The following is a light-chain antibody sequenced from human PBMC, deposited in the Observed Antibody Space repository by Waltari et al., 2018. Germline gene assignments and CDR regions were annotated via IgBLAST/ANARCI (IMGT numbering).Light chain of an antibody. CDR3: QTGGHGTWV. CDR1: SGHSSNI. V-gene: IGLV4-69*01. CDR2: VNSDGSH. Sequence: QLVVTQSPSASASLGASVKLTCPLSSGHSSNIIAWLQQQPEKGPRYLMKVNSDGSHSRGDEIPDRFSGSSSGAERHLTISSLQAEDEADYYCQTGGHGTWVFGGGTKLTVL. J-gene: IGLJ3*02.